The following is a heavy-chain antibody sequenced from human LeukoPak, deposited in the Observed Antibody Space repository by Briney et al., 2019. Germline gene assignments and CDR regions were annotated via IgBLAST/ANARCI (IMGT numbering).Heavy chain of an antibody. CDR3: ARDGGLGDFNY. D-gene: IGHD3-16*01. CDR1: GFTFSSYW. V-gene: IGHV3-74*01. CDR2: INTDGSST. J-gene: IGHJ4*02. Sequence: GGSLRLSCAASGFTFSSYWMHWVRQAPGKGLVWVSRINTDGSSTTYGDSVKGRFTISRDNAKNTLYLQMNSLRAEDTAVYYCARDGGLGDFNYWGQGTLVTVSS.